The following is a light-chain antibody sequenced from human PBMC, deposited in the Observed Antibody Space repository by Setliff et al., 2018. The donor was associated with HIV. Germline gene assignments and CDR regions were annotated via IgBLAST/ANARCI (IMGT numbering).Light chain of an antibody. V-gene: IGLV2-23*01. Sequence: QPASVSGSPGQSINISCTGTSGDVGRYNLVSWYQQQPGKPTKLMIYQASKRPSGFSNRFSGSKSGNTASLTISGLHAEDEADYYCCSNTGSNTYVFGTGTKVTVL. CDR3: CSNTGSNTYV. CDR1: SGDVGRYNL. CDR2: QAS. J-gene: IGLJ1*01.